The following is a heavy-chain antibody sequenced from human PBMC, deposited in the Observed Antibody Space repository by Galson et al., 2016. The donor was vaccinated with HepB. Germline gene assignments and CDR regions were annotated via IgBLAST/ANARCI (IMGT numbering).Heavy chain of an antibody. J-gene: IGHJ4*02. CDR2: LYYSGST. V-gene: IGHV4-59*05. CDR1: GFTFSDYY. CDR3: ARYCSSTSCSRYGDILTGYDGPF. Sequence: LRLSCAASGFTFSDYYMTWIRQAPGKGLEWIGCLYYSGSTYYNSSLKSRVTISVDTSKNQFSLNLSAVTAADTAVYYCARYCSSTSCSRYGDILTGYDGPFWGQGALVTVSS. D-gene: IGHD2-2*01.